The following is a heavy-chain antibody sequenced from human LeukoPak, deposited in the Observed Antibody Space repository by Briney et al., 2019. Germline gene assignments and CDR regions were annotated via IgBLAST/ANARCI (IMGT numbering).Heavy chain of an antibody. CDR3: AKDPVRYCSSTSCLFNWFDP. J-gene: IGHJ5*02. CDR2: ISYDGSNK. D-gene: IGHD2-2*01. Sequence: PGRSLRLSCAASGFTFSSNGIHWVRQAPGKGLEWVAVISYDGSNKYYADSVKGRFTISRDNSKNTLYLQMNSLRAEDTAVYYCAKDPVRYCSSTSCLFNWFDPWGQGTLVTVSS. CDR1: GFTFSSNG. V-gene: IGHV3-30*18.